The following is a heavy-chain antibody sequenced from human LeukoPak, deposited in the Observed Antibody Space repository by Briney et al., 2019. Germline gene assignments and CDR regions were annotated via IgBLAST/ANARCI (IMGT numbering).Heavy chain of an antibody. CDR3: ARGQWGYFF. CDR2: ISGSGAST. CDR1: GFTFSTYA. V-gene: IGHV3-23*01. J-gene: IGHJ4*02. D-gene: IGHD2-15*01. Sequence: GGSLRLSCAASGFTFSTYAMSWVRQAPGKGLEWVSVISGSGASTYYADSVKGRFTISRDNSKNTLYLQMNSLRAEDTAVYYCARGQWGYFFWGQGTLVTVSS.